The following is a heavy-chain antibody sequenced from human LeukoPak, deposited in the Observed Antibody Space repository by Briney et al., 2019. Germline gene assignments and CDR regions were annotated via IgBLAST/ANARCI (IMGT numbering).Heavy chain of an antibody. D-gene: IGHD3-10*01. CDR2: IIPIFGTA. J-gene: IGHJ5*02. Sequence: ASVKVSCKASGGTFSSYAISWVRQAPGQGLEWMGGIIPIFGTANYAQKFQGRVTITADKSTSTAYMELSSLRSEDTAMYYCAGGGITMVRGAPYNWFDPWGQGTLVTVSS. V-gene: IGHV1-69*06. CDR1: GGTFSSYA. CDR3: AGGGITMVRGAPYNWFDP.